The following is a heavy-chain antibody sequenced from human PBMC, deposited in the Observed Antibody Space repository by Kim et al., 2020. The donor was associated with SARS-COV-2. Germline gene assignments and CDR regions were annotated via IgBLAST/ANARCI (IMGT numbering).Heavy chain of an antibody. CDR2: IRSKANSYAT. Sequence: GGSLRLSCAASGFTFSGSAMHWVRQASGKGLEWVGRIRSKANSYATAYAASVKGRFTISRDDSKNTAYLQMNSLKTEDTAVYYCTSPGGYSSSWYYWGQGTLVTVSS. V-gene: IGHV3-73*01. CDR3: TSPGGYSSSWYY. D-gene: IGHD6-13*01. CDR1: GFTFSGSA. J-gene: IGHJ4*02.